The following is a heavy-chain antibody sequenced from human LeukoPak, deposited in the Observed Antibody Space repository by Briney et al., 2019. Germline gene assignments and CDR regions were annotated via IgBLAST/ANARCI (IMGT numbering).Heavy chain of an antibody. V-gene: IGHV3-74*01. CDR1: GFTFSRSW. CDR2: INIDGTTT. D-gene: IGHD1-26*01. Sequence: GGSLRLTCAASGFTFSRSWMHGVRQGPGKGLMWVSRINIDGTTTDYADPVKGRFTISRDDAKNTLYLQMNSLTVEDTAVYYCVKSMGVNYNWGQGTLVTVSS. J-gene: IGHJ4*02. CDR3: VKSMGVNYN.